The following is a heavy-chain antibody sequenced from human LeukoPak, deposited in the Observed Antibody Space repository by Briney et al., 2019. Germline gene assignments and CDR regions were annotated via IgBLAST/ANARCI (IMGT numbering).Heavy chain of an antibody. V-gene: IGHV1-2*02. J-gene: IGHJ4*02. CDR2: INPNSGGT. Sequence: ASVKVSCKASGYTFTGYYMHWVRQAPGQGLEWMGWINPNSGGTNYAQKFQGRVTMTRDTSISTAYMELSRLRSDDTAVYYCARDVSILTGYHPTFDYWGQGTLVTVSS. D-gene: IGHD3-9*01. CDR1: GYTFTGYY. CDR3: ARDVSILTGYHPTFDY.